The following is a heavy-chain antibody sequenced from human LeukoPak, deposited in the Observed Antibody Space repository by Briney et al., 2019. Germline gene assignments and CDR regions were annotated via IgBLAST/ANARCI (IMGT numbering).Heavy chain of an antibody. CDR1: GGSFSGYY. J-gene: IGHJ4*02. V-gene: IGHV4-34*01. CDR3: ARSRSCSSTSCYSDFDY. CDR2: INHSGST. D-gene: IGHD2-2*02. Sequence: PSETLSLTCAVYGGSFSGYYWSWIRQPPGKGLEWIGEINHSGSTNYNPSLKSRVTISVDTSKNQFSLKLSSVTAADTAVYYCARSRSCSSTSCYSDFDYWGQGTLVTVSS.